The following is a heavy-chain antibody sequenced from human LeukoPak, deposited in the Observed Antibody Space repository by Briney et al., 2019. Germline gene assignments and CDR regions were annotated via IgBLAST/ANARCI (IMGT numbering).Heavy chain of an antibody. V-gene: IGHV1-2*02. CDR1: GYTFTGYY. CDR2: INPNSGGT. Sequence: ASVKVSCKASGYTFTGYYMHWVRQAPGQGLEWMGWINPNSGGTNYAQRFQGRVTMTRDTSISTAYMELRSLRSDDTAVYYCARFHYGSGDYWGQGTLVTVSS. J-gene: IGHJ4*02. D-gene: IGHD3-10*01. CDR3: ARFHYGSGDY.